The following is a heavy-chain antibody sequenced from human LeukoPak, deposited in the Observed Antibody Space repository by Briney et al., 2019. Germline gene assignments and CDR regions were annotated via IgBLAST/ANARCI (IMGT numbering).Heavy chain of an antibody. CDR3: ARDNPQTGCFDN. CDR1: GYTFTGYY. CDR2: INPNSGGT. Sequence: GASVKVSCKASGYTFTGYYMHWVRQAPGQGLEWMGWINPNSGGTNYAQKFQGRVTMIRDTSISTAYMDLSRLRSDDTAVYYCARDNPQTGCFDNWGQGTLVTVSS. J-gene: IGHJ4*02. V-gene: IGHV1-2*02. D-gene: IGHD7-27*01.